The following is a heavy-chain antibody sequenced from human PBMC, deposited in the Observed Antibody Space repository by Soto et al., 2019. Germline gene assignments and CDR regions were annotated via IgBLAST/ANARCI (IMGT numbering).Heavy chain of an antibody. V-gene: IGHV3-15*07. CDR3: TTSIKSKVSG. CDR2: IKSQTDGGTT. Sequence: PGGSLRLSCAASGFSFSNAWMNWVRQAPGKGLEWVGRIKSQTDGGTTDYTAPVKGRFTISRDDSKNTLYLQMNSLKTEDTAGYYCTTSIKSKVSGWGQGTLVTVSS. CDR1: GFSFSNAW. J-gene: IGHJ4*02. D-gene: IGHD6-25*01.